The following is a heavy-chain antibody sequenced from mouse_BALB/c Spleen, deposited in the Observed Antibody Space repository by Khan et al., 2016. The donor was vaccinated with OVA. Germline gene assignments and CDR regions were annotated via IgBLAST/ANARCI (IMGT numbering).Heavy chain of an antibody. CDR2: INTHSGVP. CDR1: GYTFTTAG. J-gene: IGHJ4*01. V-gene: IGHV9-4*02. D-gene: IGHD2-14*01. CDR3: ARGGAAYYRNDGGAMDY. Sequence: QVQLKQSGPELKKPGETVRISCKASGYTFTTAGMQWVQQMPGKGLKWIGWINTHSGVPKYAEDFKGRFAFSLESSASTVYLQITNLKNEDTATYYCARGGAAYYRNDGGAMDYWGQGTSVTVSS.